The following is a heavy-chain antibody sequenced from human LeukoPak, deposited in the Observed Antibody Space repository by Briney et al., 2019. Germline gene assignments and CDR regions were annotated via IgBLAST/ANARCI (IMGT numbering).Heavy chain of an antibody. D-gene: IGHD1-20*01. Sequence: ASVKVSCKASGYTFTSYGISWVRRAPGQGLEWMGWISAYNGNTNYAQKFQGRVTMTRDTSISTAYMELSRLRSDDTAVYYCARGGLYNWNYIDYWFQGTLVTVSS. CDR1: GYTFTSYG. CDR3: ARGGLYNWNYIDY. CDR2: ISAYNGNT. J-gene: IGHJ4*02. V-gene: IGHV1-18*01.